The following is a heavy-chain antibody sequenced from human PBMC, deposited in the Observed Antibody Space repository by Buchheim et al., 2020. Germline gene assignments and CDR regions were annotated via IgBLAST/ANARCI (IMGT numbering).Heavy chain of an antibody. CDR2: ISSSSSTI. D-gene: IGHD6-19*01. J-gene: IGHJ6*02. V-gene: IGHV3-48*01. Sequence: EVQLVESGGGLVQPGGSLRLSCAASGFTFSSYSMNWVRQAPGKGLEWVSYISSSSSTIYYADSVKGRFTISRDNAKNSLYLQMNSLRAEDTAVYYCAREPHRYSSGWYSLRSYGMDVWGQGTT. CDR1: GFTFSSYS. CDR3: AREPHRYSSGWYSLRSYGMDV.